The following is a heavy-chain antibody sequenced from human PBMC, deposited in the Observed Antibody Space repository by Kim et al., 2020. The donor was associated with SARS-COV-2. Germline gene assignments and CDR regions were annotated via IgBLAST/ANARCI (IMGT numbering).Heavy chain of an antibody. V-gene: IGHV3-30*18. D-gene: IGHD4-17*01. CDR3: AKDRGGDYGRGYYYYYGMDV. CDR2: ISYDGSNK. J-gene: IGHJ6*02. Sequence: GGSLRLSCAASGFTFSSYGMHWVRQAPGKGLEWVAVISYDGSNKYYADSVKGRFTISRDNSKNTLYLQMNSLRAEDTAVYYCAKDRGGDYGRGYYYYYGMDVWGQGTTVTVSS. CDR1: GFTFSSYG.